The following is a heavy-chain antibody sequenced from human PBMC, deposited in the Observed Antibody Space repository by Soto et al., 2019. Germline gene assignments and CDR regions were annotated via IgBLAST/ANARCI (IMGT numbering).Heavy chain of an antibody. CDR2: IYYSGST. Sequence: SETLSLTCTVSGGSISSSSYYWCWILQPPGKGLEWIGSIYYSGSTYYNPSLKSRVTISVDTSKNQFSLKLSSVTAADTAVYYCARDRDCLVGYRYYYSGMYVCGQGTKLIVSS. CDR3: ARDRDCLVGYRYYYSGMYV. V-gene: IGHV4-39*07. CDR1: GGSISSSSYY. D-gene: IGHD5-18*01. J-gene: IGHJ6*02.